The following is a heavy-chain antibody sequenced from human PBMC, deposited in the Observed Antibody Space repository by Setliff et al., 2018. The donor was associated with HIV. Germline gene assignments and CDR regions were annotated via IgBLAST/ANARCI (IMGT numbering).Heavy chain of an antibody. D-gene: IGHD6-13*01. CDR2: ISWDGGST. J-gene: IGHJ3*02. Sequence: VRQPPGKGLEWVSLISWDGGSTFYADSLKGRITISRDNSKNSLYLQMNSLRTEDTALYFCAKGDISSSYAFDIWGQGTMVTVSS. CDR3: AKGDISSSYAFDI. V-gene: IGHV3-43*01.